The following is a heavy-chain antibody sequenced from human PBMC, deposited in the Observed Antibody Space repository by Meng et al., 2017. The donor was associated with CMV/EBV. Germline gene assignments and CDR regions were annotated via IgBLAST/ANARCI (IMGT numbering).Heavy chain of an antibody. J-gene: IGHJ6*02. CDR3: ARETGRSYYYGMDV. CDR2: INPNSGGT. Sequence: ASVKVSCKASGYTFTGYYMHWVRQAPGQGLEWMGWINPNSGGTNYAQKFRGRVTMTRDTSISTAYMELSRLRSDDTAVYYCARETGRSYYYGMDVWGQGTTVTVSS. D-gene: IGHD2-15*01. CDR1: GYTFTGYY. V-gene: IGHV1-2*02.